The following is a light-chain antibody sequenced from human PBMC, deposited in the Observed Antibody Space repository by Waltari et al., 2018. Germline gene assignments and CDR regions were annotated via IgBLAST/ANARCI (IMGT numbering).Light chain of an antibody. V-gene: IGKV3-20*01. J-gene: IGKJ2*01. Sequence: VLTQSPGTLSLSPGKRATLSCRASQSLTKKYLAWYQQKPGQAPRLLLYGASSRAAGVPDRFSGSGSGTDFTLTISRLEPEDFAVYYCQQYGSSILYTFGQGTKLEIK. CDR3: QQYGSSILYT. CDR2: GAS. CDR1: QSLTKKY.